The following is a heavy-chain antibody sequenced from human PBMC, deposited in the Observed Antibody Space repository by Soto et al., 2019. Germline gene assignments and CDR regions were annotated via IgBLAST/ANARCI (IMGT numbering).Heavy chain of an antibody. CDR3: AKSFLPDYSNYWMFDY. J-gene: IGHJ4*02. Sequence: GESLKISCAASGFTFSSYAMSWVRQAPGKGLEWVSAISGSGGSTYYADSVKGRFTISRDNSKNTLYLQMNSLRAEDTAVYYCAKSFLPDYSNYWMFDYWGQGTLVTVSS. D-gene: IGHD4-4*01. CDR2: ISGSGGST. V-gene: IGHV3-23*01. CDR1: GFTFSSYA.